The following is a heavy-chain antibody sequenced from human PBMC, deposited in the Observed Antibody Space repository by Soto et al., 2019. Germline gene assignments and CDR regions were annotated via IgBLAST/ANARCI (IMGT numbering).Heavy chain of an antibody. CDR3: ARDLNGGSERMFYGMDV. Sequence: ASVKVSCKASGGTFSRYAISWVRQAPGQGLEWMGGIIPIFGTANYAQKFQGRVTITADESTSTAYMELSSLRSEDTAVYYCARDLNGGSERMFYGMDVWGQGTTVTVSS. CDR2: IIPIFGTA. D-gene: IGHD7-27*01. CDR1: GGTFSRYA. J-gene: IGHJ6*02. V-gene: IGHV1-69*13.